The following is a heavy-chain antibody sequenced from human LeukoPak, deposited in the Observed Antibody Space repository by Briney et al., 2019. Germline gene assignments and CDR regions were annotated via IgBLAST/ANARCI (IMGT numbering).Heavy chain of an antibody. CDR1: GGSISSYY. J-gene: IGHJ4*02. Sequence: SETLSLTCTVSGGSISSYYWSWLRQPAGKGLEWIGRIYTSGSTNYNPSLKSRVTMSVDTSKNQFSLKLSSVTAADTAVYYCARDLDTYYDFWSGYYMGSYFDYWGQGTLVTVSS. V-gene: IGHV4-4*07. CDR3: ARDLDTYYDFWSGYYMGSYFDY. D-gene: IGHD3-3*01. CDR2: IYTSGST.